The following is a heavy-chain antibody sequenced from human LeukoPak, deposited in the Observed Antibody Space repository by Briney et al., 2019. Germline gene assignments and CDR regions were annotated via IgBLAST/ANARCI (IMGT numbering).Heavy chain of an antibody. V-gene: IGHV4-59*01. CDR1: GGSISSYY. CDR2: IYYSGST. CDR3: ARDFGRYDFWSGYPDGGNWFDP. D-gene: IGHD3-3*01. Sequence: SETLSLTCTVSGGSISSYYWSWIRQPPGKGLEWIGYIYYSGSTNYNPSLKSRVIISVDTSKNQFSLKLGSVTAADTAVYYCARDFGRYDFWSGYPDGGNWFDPWGQGTLVTVSS. J-gene: IGHJ5*02.